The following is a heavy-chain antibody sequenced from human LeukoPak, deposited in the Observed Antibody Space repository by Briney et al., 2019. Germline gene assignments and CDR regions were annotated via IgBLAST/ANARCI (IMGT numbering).Heavy chain of an antibody. Sequence: GGSLRLSCAASGFTVSRNYMSWVRQAPGKGLEWVGFVRSKAYGGTTEYAASVKGRFTISRDDSKSIAYLQMNSLKTEDTAVYYCTRPGRGYYYYYYMDVWGKGTTVTISS. J-gene: IGHJ6*03. CDR1: GFTVSRNY. V-gene: IGHV3-49*04. CDR3: TRPGRGYYYYYYMDV. CDR2: VRSKAYGGTT. D-gene: IGHD1-1*01.